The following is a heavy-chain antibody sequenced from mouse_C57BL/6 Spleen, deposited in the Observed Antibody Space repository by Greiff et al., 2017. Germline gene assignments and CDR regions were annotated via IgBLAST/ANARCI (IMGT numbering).Heavy chain of an antibody. CDR2: IHPNSGST. Sequence: QVQLKQPGAELVKPGASVKLSCKASGYTFTSYWMHWVKQRPGQGLEWIGMIHPNSGSTNYNEKFKSKATLTVDKSSSTAYMQLSSLTSEDSAVYYCARTLYYSNHYYAMDYWGQGTSVTVSS. CDR1: GYTFTSYW. J-gene: IGHJ4*01. V-gene: IGHV1-64*01. D-gene: IGHD2-5*01. CDR3: ARTLYYSNHYYAMDY.